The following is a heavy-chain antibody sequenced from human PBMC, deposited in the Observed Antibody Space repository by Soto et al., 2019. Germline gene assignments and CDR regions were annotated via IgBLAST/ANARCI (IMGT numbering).Heavy chain of an antibody. Sequence: EVQLVETGGGLIQPGGSLRLSCAASGFTVSNTYMTWVRQPPGKGLECVSVIYTGGGTNYADSVKGRFILSRDNSKNTLYLQMNSLRAEDTAVYYCARALPVAKGGFDPWGQGTLVTVSS. V-gene: IGHV3-53*02. CDR1: GFTVSNTY. CDR2: IYTGGGT. D-gene: IGHD2-2*01. J-gene: IGHJ5*02. CDR3: ARALPVAKGGFDP.